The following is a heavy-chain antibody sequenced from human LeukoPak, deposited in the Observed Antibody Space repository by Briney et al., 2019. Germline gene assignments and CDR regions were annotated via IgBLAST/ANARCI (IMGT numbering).Heavy chain of an antibody. V-gene: IGHV4-34*01. D-gene: IGHD3-10*01. CDR2: INHSGST. CDR1: GGSFSGYY. CDR3: ARAPPYGSGSYKGMDV. Sequence: SETLSLTCAVYGGSFSGYYWSWIRQPPGKGLEWIGEINHSGSTNYKPSLKSRVTISVHTSKNQFSLKLSSVAAADTAVYYCARAPPYGSGSYKGMDVWGKGTTVTVSS. J-gene: IGHJ6*04.